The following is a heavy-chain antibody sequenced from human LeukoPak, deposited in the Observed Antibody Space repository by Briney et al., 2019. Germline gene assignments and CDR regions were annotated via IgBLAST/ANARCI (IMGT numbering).Heavy chain of an antibody. CDR2: INHSGST. Sequence: PSEALSLTCAVYGGSFSGYYWSWIRQTPGKGLEWIGEINHSGSTNYNPSLKSRVTISVDTSKNQFSLKLSSVTAADTAVYYCARKGRQQLSTWGQGTLVTVSS. CDR3: ARKGRQQLST. V-gene: IGHV4-34*01. CDR1: GGSFSGYY. J-gene: IGHJ5*02. D-gene: IGHD6-13*01.